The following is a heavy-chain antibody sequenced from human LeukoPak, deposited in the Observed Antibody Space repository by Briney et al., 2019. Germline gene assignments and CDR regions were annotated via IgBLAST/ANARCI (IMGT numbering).Heavy chain of an antibody. J-gene: IGHJ4*02. CDR1: GFNFDDYA. CDR2: ISSKSGSI. V-gene: IGHV3-9*01. Sequence: PGTSLRLSCVGSGFNFDDYAMHWVRQAPGKGLEWVSGISSKSGSIGYADSLKGRVTISRDNAKNSLYLEVYSLTTEDTGVYYCAKGSLYSYDCFGDYWGQGTLVTVSS. CDR3: AKGSLYSYDCFGDY. D-gene: IGHD2-21*01.